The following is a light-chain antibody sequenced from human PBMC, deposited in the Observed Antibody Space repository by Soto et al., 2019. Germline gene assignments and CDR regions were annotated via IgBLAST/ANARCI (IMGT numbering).Light chain of an antibody. Sequence: SALTQPASVSRYPGQSITISCPGRSSDVGGYNYLSWYQQHTGKAPKFMIYELSRRPSGHSNRFSGSKSPNTPSLTVSGLQGEDEADYYCRTYTTSTTYVFGSGTKV. CDR2: ELS. CDR3: RTYTTSTTYV. CDR1: SSDVGGYNY. J-gene: IGLJ1*01. V-gene: IGLV2-14*01.